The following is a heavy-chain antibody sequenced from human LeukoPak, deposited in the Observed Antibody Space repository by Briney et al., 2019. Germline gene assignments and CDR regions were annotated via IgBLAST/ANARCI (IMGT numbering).Heavy chain of an antibody. V-gene: IGHV3-23*01. CDR2: ISGSGGST. J-gene: IGHJ4*02. CDR3: AKDPFLWFGESNLDY. D-gene: IGHD3-10*01. Sequence: QTGGSLRLSCAASGFTFSSYAMSWVRQAPGKGLEWVSAISGSGGSTYYADSVKGRFTISRDNSKNTLYLQMNSLRAEDTAVYHCAKDPFLWFGESNLDYWGQGTLVTVSS. CDR1: GFTFSSYA.